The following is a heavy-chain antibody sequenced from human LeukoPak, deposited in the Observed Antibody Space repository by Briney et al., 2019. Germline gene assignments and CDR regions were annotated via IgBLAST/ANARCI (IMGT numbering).Heavy chain of an antibody. CDR3: ARIRDSSGPFDAFDI. Sequence: PSETLSLTCTVSGGSISSYYWSWIRQPPGKGLEWIGYIYYSGSTNYNPSLKSRVTISVDTSKNQFSLKLSSVTAADTAVYYCARIRDSSGPFDAFDIWGQGTMVTVSS. CDR2: IYYSGST. D-gene: IGHD3-22*01. V-gene: IGHV4-59*01. J-gene: IGHJ3*02. CDR1: GGSISSYY.